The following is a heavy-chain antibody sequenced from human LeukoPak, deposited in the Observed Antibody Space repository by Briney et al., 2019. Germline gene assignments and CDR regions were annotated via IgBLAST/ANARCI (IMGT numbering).Heavy chain of an antibody. CDR3: ARSDSSSWYPNWFDS. CDR2: IYTSGST. CDR1: GGSISSYY. V-gene: IGHV4-4*07. J-gene: IGHJ5*01. D-gene: IGHD6-13*01. Sequence: PSETLSLTCTVSGGSISSYYWSWIRQPAGKGLEWIGRIYTSGSTNYNPSLKSRVTMSVDTSKNQFSLKLSSVTAADTAVYYCARSDSSSWYPNWFDSWGQGTLVTVSS.